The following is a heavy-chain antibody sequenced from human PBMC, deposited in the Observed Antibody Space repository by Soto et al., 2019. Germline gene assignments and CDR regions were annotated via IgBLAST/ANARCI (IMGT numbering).Heavy chain of an antibody. V-gene: IGHV4-31*03. CDR2: IFYTGTT. D-gene: IGHD2-21*01. Sequence: QVQLQESGPGLVKPSQTLSLTCTVSGDSISSGGYYWSWIRQHPGKGLEWIGYIFYTGTTNYNPSLKSRVSISVDTSKNQSSMNMTTVTAADTAIYYCARDRVCRDNKSYGMDVWGQGTTVTVSS. CDR3: ARDRVCRDNKSYGMDV. J-gene: IGHJ6*02. CDR1: GDSISSGGYY.